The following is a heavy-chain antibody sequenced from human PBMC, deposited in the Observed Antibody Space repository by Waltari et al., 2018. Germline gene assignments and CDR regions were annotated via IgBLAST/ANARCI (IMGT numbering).Heavy chain of an antibody. CDR1: GYTFTDFF. V-gene: IGHV1-2*06. J-gene: IGHJ4*02. CDR3: ARSGGGTTTFGVAE. Sequence: QVQLVQSGAEVKKSGASVKVSCKASGYTFTDFFIHWVRQAPGQGLEWMGRIHPNSGDTSYAQRFQGRVTMTGDPSITTAYMELTGLRSDDTAIYYCARSGGGTTTFGVAEWGQGSLVTVSS. CDR2: IHPNSGDT. D-gene: IGHD3-3*01.